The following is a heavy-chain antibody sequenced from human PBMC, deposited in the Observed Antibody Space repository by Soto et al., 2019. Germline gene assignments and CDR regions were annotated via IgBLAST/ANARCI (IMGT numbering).Heavy chain of an antibody. V-gene: IGHV3-30*18. CDR1: GFTFSSYG. Sequence: QVQLVESGGGVVQPGRSLRLSCAASGFTFSSYGMHWVRQAPGKGLEWVAVISYDGSNKYYADSVKGRFTISRDNSKNTLYLQMNSLRAEDTAVYYCAKDSSWGGVGDDNWFDPWGQGTLVTVSS. J-gene: IGHJ5*02. CDR2: ISYDGSNK. CDR3: AKDSSWGGVGDDNWFDP. D-gene: IGHD3-16*01.